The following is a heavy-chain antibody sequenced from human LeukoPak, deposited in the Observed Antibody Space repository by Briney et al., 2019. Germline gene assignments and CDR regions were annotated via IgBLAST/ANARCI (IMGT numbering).Heavy chain of an antibody. J-gene: IGHJ6*03. CDR3: ARGRVSSSTWYSTYYYYFYMDV. CDR2: IYYSGYT. Sequence: PSETLSLTCAVSGGSVNSGTHSWSWIRQPPGKGLDYIGYIYYSGYTYYNPSLKSRLSISTETSKKQFSLRLSSVTAADTAVYFCARGRVSSSTWYSTYYYYFYMDVWGKGTTVTVSS. D-gene: IGHD4-11*01. V-gene: IGHV4-30-4*07. CDR1: GGSVNSGTHS.